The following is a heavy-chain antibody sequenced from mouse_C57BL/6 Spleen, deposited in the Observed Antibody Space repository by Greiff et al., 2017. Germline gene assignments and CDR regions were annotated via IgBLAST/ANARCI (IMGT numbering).Heavy chain of an antibody. D-gene: IGHD2-2*01. CDR1: GFTFSSYG. Sequence: EVQVVESGGGLVKPGGSLKLSCAASGFTFSSYGMSWVRQTPEKRLEWVAYISSGGDYTYYADTVKGRFTISRDNTRNTLYLQMSSLKSEDTAMYYCTRDDGYDWFTYWGQGPLVTVSA. CDR2: ISSGGDYT. CDR3: TRDDGYDWFTY. J-gene: IGHJ3*01. V-gene: IGHV5-9-1*02.